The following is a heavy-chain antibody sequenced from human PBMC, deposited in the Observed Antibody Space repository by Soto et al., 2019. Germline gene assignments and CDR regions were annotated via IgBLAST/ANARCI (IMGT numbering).Heavy chain of an antibody. D-gene: IGHD3-22*01. V-gene: IGHV1-18*01. CDR1: GYTFTSYG. Sequence: QVQLVQSGAEVKKSGASVRVSCKTSGYTFTSYGITWVRQAPGQGLEWMGMISVYNGNTNYAQKFRGRVTMTRDTSTSTAYLELRNLGYDDTALYFCATCDSRGYDQPAVYWGQGTTVTVSS. CDR2: ISVYNGNT. CDR3: ATCDSRGYDQPAVY. J-gene: IGHJ4*02.